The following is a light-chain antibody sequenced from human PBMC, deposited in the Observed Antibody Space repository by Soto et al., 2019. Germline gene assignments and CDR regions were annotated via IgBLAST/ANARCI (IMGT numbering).Light chain of an antibody. CDR3: QSYDSSLSVL. CDR1: SSNIGAGYD. J-gene: IGLJ1*01. CDR2: CNS. Sequence: QSVLTQPPSVSGAPGQRVTISCAGSSSNIGAGYDVHWYQQLPGTAPKLLIYCNSNRPSGVPDRFSGSKSGTSASLAITGLQAEDEADYYCQSYDSSLSVLFGTGTKVTVL. V-gene: IGLV1-40*01.